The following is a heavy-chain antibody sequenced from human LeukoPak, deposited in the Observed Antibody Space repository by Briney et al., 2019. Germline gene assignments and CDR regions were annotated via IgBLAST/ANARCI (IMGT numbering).Heavy chain of an antibody. J-gene: IGHJ3*02. CDR2: ICSGGTT. Sequence: GGSLRLSCAASGFTVSGNCMSWVRQAPGKGLEWVSFICSGGTTYYADSVKGRFTISRDKSKNTVYLQMNSLRAEDTAVYYCARDPPDYYDSRPYAFDIWGQGTMVTVSS. D-gene: IGHD3-22*01. V-gene: IGHV3-53*01. CDR1: GFTVSGNC. CDR3: ARDPPDYYDSRPYAFDI.